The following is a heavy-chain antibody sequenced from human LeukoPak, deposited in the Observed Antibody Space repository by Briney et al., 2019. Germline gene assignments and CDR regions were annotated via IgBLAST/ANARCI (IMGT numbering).Heavy chain of an antibody. Sequence: PSETLSLTCTVSGGSISSYYWSWIRQPPGKGLEWIGYIYYSGSTNHNPSLKSRVTISVDTSMNQFSLKLSSVTAADTAVYYCARGHYYMDVWGKGTTVTVSS. V-gene: IGHV4-59*01. CDR3: ARGHYYMDV. J-gene: IGHJ6*03. CDR2: IYYSGST. CDR1: GGSISSYY.